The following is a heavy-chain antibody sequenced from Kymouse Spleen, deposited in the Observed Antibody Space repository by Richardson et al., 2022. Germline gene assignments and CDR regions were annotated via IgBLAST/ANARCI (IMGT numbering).Heavy chain of an antibody. V-gene: IGHV3-30*18. Sequence: QVQLVESGGGVVQPGRSLRLSCAASGFTFSSYGMHWVRQAPGKGLEWVAVISYDGSNKYYADSVKGRFTISRDNSKNTLYLQMNSLRAEDTAVYYCAKDRGTGTTGFDYWGQGTLVTVSS. CDR1: GFTFSSYG. CDR3: AKDRGTGTTGFDY. J-gene: IGHJ4*02. CDR2: ISYDGSNK. D-gene: IGHD1-7*01.